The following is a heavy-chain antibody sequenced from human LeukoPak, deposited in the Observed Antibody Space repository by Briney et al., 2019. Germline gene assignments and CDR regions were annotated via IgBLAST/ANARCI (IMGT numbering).Heavy chain of an antibody. CDR2: IYPGDSDT. D-gene: IGHD4-17*01. CDR1: GYSFNRFW. Sequence: GESLKISCKGSGYSFNRFWIGWVRQMPGKGLEWMGIIYPGDSDTRYSPSFQGQVAISADKSISTAYLQWTSLKASDSAMYYCARLRTYGDYALDYWGQGTLVTVS. V-gene: IGHV5-51*01. J-gene: IGHJ4*02. CDR3: ARLRTYGDYALDY.